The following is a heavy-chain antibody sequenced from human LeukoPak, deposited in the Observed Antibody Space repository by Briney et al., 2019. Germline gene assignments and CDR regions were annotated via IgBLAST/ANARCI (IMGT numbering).Heavy chain of an antibody. V-gene: IGHV3-43D*03. J-gene: IGHJ4*02. CDR2: ISWDGGST. D-gene: IGHD3-10*01. CDR1: GFTFDDYA. Sequence: QPGRSLRLSCAASGFTFDDYAMHWVRQAPGKGLEWVSLISWDGGSTYYADSVKGRFTISRDNSKNSLYLQMNSLRAEDTALYYCAKSPQARFGELFPPDYWGQGTLVTVSS. CDR3: AKSPQARFGELFPPDY.